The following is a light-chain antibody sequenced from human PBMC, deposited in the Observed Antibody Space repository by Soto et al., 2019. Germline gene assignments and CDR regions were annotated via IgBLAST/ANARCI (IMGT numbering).Light chain of an antibody. Sequence: EIMLTQSPATLSLSPGERATLSCWASQSVTSYLAWYQQKPGQAPRLLIYDASNRATGIPARFSGSGSGTDFTLTISSLEPEDFAVYYCQQRRNWLTFGGGTKVDIK. CDR3: QQRRNWLT. J-gene: IGKJ4*01. CDR1: QSVTSY. CDR2: DAS. V-gene: IGKV3-11*01.